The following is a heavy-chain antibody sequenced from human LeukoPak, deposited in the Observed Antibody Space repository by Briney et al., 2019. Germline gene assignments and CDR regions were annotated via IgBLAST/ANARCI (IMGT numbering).Heavy chain of an antibody. J-gene: IGHJ4*02. D-gene: IGHD4-23*01. CDR1: GGSISSGSYY. V-gene: IGHV4-39*01. CDR2: IYYSGST. Sequence: WETLSLTCTVSGGSISSGSYYWGWIRQSPGKGLEWIGSIYYSGSTYYNPSLKSRITISVDTSKNQFSLKLSSVTAADTAVYYCARHPTGTTVVTQPIDYWGQGTLVTVSS. CDR3: ARHPTGTTVVTQPIDY.